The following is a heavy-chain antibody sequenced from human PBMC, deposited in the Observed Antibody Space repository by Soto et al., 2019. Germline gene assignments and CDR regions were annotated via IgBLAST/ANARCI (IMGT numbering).Heavy chain of an antibody. Sequence: SMRLSCAASGFTFNDHYMSWVRQAPGTWLERVSYISGSGSTIYYADSVKGRFTISRDNATNSLYLQMNSLRAEDTAVYYGARARGYSYGDYYYGMDVWGQGTTVTVSS. J-gene: IGHJ6*02. V-gene: IGHV3-11*01. D-gene: IGHD5-18*01. CDR1: GFTFNDHY. CDR2: ISGSGSTI. CDR3: ARARGYSYGDYYYGMDV.